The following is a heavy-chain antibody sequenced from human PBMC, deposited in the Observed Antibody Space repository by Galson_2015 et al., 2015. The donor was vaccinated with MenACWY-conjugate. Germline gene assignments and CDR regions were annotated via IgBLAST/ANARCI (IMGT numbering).Heavy chain of an antibody. CDR2: IDWDDDK. D-gene: IGHD1-1*01. CDR1: GFSLSTSGMC. V-gene: IGHV2-70*11. Sequence: PALVKPTQTLTLTCTFSGFSLSTSGMCVSWIRQSPGKALEWLARIDWDDDKYYSTSLKTRLTISKDTSKNQVVLTMTNMGPVDTATYYCARIRYVPGTRHAEYFQHWGQGTLVTVSS. CDR3: ARIRYVPGTRHAEYFQH. J-gene: IGHJ1*01.